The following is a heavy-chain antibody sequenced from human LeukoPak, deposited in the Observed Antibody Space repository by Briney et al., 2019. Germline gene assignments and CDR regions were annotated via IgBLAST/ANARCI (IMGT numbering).Heavy chain of an antibody. CDR2: IYYSGST. D-gene: IGHD1-26*01. Sequence: SETLSLTCTVSGGSISSGDYYWSWIRQPPGKGLGWIGYIYYSGSTYYNPSLKSRVTISVDTSKNQFSLKLSSVTAADTAVYYCARGVRGSYYDAFDIWGQGTMVTVSS. J-gene: IGHJ3*02. CDR1: GGSISSGDYY. V-gene: IGHV4-30-4*01. CDR3: ARGVRGSYYDAFDI.